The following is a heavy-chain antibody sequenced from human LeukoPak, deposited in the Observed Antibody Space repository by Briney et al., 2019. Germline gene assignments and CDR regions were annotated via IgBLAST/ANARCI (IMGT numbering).Heavy chain of an antibody. V-gene: IGHV3-23*01. D-gene: IGHD3-22*01. CDR1: GFTFSSCA. CDR2: ISGSGGST. CDR3: AKDPTYYYDSSRSGNWFDP. J-gene: IGHJ5*02. Sequence: GGSLRLSCAASGFTFSSCAMSWVRQAPGKGLEWVSAISGSGGSTYYADSVKGRFTISRDNSKNTLYLQMNSLRAEDTAVYYCAKDPTYYYDSSRSGNWFDPWGQGTLVTVSS.